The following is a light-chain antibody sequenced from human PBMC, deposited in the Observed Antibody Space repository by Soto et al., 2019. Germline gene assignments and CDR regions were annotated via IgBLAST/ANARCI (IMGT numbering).Light chain of an antibody. V-gene: IGKV3-15*01. Sequence: EIVMTQSPATLSVSPGERATLSCRASEDVSDNLGWYQQKPGQAPRLLIYGSSTSATSIPARFSGSGFGTELSLTISSLQSEDFAVYFCQKYNNWPQTFGQGTKLEIK. CDR1: EDVSDN. CDR3: QKYNNWPQT. CDR2: GSS. J-gene: IGKJ2*01.